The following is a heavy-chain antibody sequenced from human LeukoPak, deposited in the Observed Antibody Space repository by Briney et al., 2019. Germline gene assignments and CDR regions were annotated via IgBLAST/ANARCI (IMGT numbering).Heavy chain of an antibody. CDR2: IKNDGSGT. CDR3: ARGSDSSGWYSSFDY. Sequence: GGSLRLSCAASGFTFSSYWMHWVRQAPGKGLVWVSRIKNDGSGTSYADSVKGRFTISRDNAKNTLYLQMNSLRAEDTAVYYCARGSDSSGWYSSFDYWGQGTLVTVSS. CDR1: GFTFSSYW. D-gene: IGHD6-19*01. J-gene: IGHJ4*02. V-gene: IGHV3-74*01.